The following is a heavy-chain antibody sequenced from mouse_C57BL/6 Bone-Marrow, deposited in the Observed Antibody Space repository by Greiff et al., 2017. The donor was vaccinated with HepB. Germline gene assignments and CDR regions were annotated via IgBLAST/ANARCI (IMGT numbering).Heavy chain of an antibody. J-gene: IGHJ2*01. CDR2: INPNNGGT. Sequence: EVQLQQSGPELVKPGASVKISCKASGYTFTDYYMNWVKQSHGKSLEWIGDINPNNGGTSYNQKFKGKATLTVDKSSSTAYMELRSLTSEDSAVYYCASSYGSSFDYWGQGTTLTVSS. CDR3: ASSYGSSFDY. D-gene: IGHD1-1*01. CDR1: GYTFTDYY. V-gene: IGHV1-26*01.